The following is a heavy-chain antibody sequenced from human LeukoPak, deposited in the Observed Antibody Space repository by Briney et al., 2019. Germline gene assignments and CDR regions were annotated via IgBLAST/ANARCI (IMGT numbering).Heavy chain of an antibody. CDR3: VRDRGGYQYFDY. Sequence: SGGALRVSCAASGFTFRNFGMHWVRQAPGKGLEWVAIIWYDGSKSYYADSVKDRFTFSRDNSKNTVYLQMNGLRADDTAVYLCVRDRGGYQYFDYWGQGTLVTVSS. CDR1: GFTFRNFG. J-gene: IGHJ4*02. CDR2: IWYDGSKS. D-gene: IGHD3-16*02. V-gene: IGHV3-33*01.